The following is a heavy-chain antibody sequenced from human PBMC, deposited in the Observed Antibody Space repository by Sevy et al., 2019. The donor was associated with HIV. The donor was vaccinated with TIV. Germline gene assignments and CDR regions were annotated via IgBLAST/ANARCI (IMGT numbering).Heavy chain of an antibody. V-gene: IGHV1-24*01. CDR2: FDPEDDET. J-gene: IGHJ4*02. CDR3: ATPKDYYESSGSPFDY. Sequence: ASVKVSCKVSGYRLSQLSMHWVRQAPGKGLEWMGSFDPEDDETIYAQNFQGRVAMTEDTSTDTAYMELSTLRSEDTAVYYCATPKDYYESSGSPFDYWGQGTLVTVSS. CDR1: GYRLSQLS. D-gene: IGHD3-22*01.